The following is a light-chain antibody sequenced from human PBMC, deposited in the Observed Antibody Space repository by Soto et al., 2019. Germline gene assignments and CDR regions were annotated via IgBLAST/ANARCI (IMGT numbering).Light chain of an antibody. V-gene: IGKV3-11*01. CDR1: QSISSY. CDR3: QQRSNLPLT. J-gene: IGKJ4*01. CDR2: DGS. Sequence: EIVMTQSPATLSVSPGERATLSCRASQSISSYLAWYQQRPGQAPRLLIYDGSNRATGIPARFSGSGSGTDFTLTISSLEPEDFAVYYCQQRSNLPLTFGGGTKVDIK.